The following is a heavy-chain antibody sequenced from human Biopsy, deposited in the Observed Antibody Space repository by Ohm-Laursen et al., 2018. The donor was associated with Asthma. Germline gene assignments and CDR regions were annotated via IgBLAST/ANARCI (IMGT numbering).Heavy chain of an antibody. D-gene: IGHD7-27*01. J-gene: IGHJ4*02. V-gene: IGHV4-39*01. CDR2: ISYTGSA. CDR3: ARHWDWGSFFDY. Sequence: GTLSLTCTVSGGSMSSSSYYWGWIRQPPGKGLEWMGSISYTGSAYHNPSLKSRVTISVDTSKSHFSLRLSSVTAADTAVYYCARHWDWGSFFDYWGQGTPVTVSS. CDR1: GGSMSSSSYY.